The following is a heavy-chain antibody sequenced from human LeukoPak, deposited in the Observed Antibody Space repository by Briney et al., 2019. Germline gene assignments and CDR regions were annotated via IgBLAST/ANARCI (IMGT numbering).Heavy chain of an antibody. V-gene: IGHV4-34*01. CDR3: ARGSAPGSQSYYDY. Sequence: PSETLSLTCAVSGGSFSDYFWTWIRQAPGKGLEWIGEINHVGSTNYKPSLKSRLTMSIDTSKNQFSLNLTSVTAAETAVYYCARGSAPGSQSYYDYWGQGTLVTVSS. D-gene: IGHD3-10*01. CDR2: INHVGST. CDR1: GGSFSDYF. J-gene: IGHJ4*02.